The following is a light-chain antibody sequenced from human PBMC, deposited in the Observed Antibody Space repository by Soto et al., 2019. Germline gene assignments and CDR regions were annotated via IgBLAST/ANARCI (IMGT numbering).Light chain of an antibody. CDR3: QSYDSSLSGSEV. V-gene: IGLV2-14*01. CDR2: EVN. Sequence: QSVLTQPASVSGSPGQSITISCTGTSSDVGGYNFVSWYQQHPGKAPKLIIYEVNNRPSGVSNRFSGSKSGSTASLAISGLQAEDEADYYCQSYDSSLSGSEVFGTGTKAPS. CDR1: SSDVGGYNF. J-gene: IGLJ1*01.